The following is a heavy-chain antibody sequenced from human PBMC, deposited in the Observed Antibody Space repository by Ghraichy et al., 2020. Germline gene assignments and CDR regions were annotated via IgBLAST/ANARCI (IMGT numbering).Heavy chain of an antibody. D-gene: IGHD3-10*01. CDR1: GGSISSGGYY. CDR3: ARDFNKGNYYAFDI. V-gene: IGHV4-31*03. CDR2: IYYSGST. Sequence: SETLSLTCTVSGGSISSGGYYWSWIRQHPGKGLEWIGYIYYSGSTYYNPSLKSRVTISVDTSKNQFSLKLSSVTAADTAVYYCARDFNKGNYYAFDIWGQGTMVTVSS. J-gene: IGHJ3*02.